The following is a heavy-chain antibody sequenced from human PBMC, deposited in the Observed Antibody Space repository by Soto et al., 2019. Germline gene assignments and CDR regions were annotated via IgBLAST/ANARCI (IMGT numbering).Heavy chain of an antibody. CDR1: GLTFSKFE. CDR2: ISSDGATI. V-gene: IGHV3-48*03. J-gene: IGHJ4*02. Sequence: EVQMVESGGGLVQPGGCLRLYCAVSGLTFSKFEMTWVRQAPGQGLEWVSSISSDGATIYYADSVKGRFTISRDNDKNLLYLQMNSLKGEDTATYYCVRVGIVARPYWGQGTPVTVSS. D-gene: IGHD2-21*01. CDR3: VRVGIVARPY.